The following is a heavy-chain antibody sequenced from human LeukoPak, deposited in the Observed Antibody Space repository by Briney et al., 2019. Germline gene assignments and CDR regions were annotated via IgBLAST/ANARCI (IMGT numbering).Heavy chain of an antibody. V-gene: IGHV4-39*02. J-gene: IGHJ4*02. Sequence: SETLSLTCTVSGGSISSSSYYWGWIRQPPGKGLEWIGSIYYSGSTYHNPSLKSRVTISVDTSKNQFSLKLSSVTAADTAVYYCARELVSEMDYWGQGTLVTVSS. D-gene: IGHD5-24*01. CDR1: GGSISSSSYY. CDR3: ARELVSEMDY. CDR2: IYYSGST.